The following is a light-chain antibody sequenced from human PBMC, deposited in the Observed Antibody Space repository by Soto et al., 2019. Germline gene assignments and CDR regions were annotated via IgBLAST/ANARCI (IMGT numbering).Light chain of an antibody. J-gene: IGKJ5*01. Sequence: DIQMTQSPSTLSASIGDSVTITCRASQSIRTWLAWHQQKPGKAPNLLIYRASSLGSGVSSRFSGSGSRTEFTLTISSLQPGEFATYYCQQYDSFPITFGQGTRLEIK. V-gene: IGKV1-5*03. CDR2: RAS. CDR1: QSIRTW. CDR3: QQYDSFPIT.